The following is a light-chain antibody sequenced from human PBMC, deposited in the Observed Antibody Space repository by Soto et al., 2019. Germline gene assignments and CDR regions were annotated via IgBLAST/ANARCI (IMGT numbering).Light chain of an antibody. CDR1: QSISSW. CDR2: KAS. V-gene: IGKV1-5*03. Sequence: DIQMTQSPSTLSASVGDRVTITCRASQSISSWLAWYQQKPGKAPKLLIYKASSLESGVPSRFSGSGSGTEXTXTISSLQPDDFATYYCQQYNSYSETFGQGTKVEIK. CDR3: QQYNSYSET. J-gene: IGKJ1*01.